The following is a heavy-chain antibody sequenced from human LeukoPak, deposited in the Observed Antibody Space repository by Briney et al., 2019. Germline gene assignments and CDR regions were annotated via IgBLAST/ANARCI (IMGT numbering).Heavy chain of an antibody. CDR1: GGSFSGYY. CDR3: ARGISSGYGSGSYYNPSREPYFDY. V-gene: IGHV4-34*01. D-gene: IGHD3-10*01. CDR2: INHSGST. Sequence: SETLSLTCAVYGGSFSGYYWSWIRQPPGKGLEWIGEINHSGSTNYNPSLKSRVTISVDTSKNQFSLKLSSVTAADTAVYYRARGISSGYGSGSYYNPSREPYFDYWGQGTLVTVSS. J-gene: IGHJ4*02.